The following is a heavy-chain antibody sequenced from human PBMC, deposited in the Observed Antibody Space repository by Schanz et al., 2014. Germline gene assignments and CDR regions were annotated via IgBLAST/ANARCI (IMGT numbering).Heavy chain of an antibody. V-gene: IGHV3-23*01. J-gene: IGHJ3*02. CDR1: GFTFSTHA. CDR3: AKGRFGELSAFDI. D-gene: IGHD3-10*01. Sequence: EMQLLESGGGLIQPGGSLRLSCAASGFTFSTHAMSWVRQAPGKGLEWVSSISGDHRNTFYADPVKGRFTISRDNSKNTLYLQMNSLRAEDTAIYYCAKGRFGELSAFDIWGQGTMVTVSS. CDR2: ISGDHRNT.